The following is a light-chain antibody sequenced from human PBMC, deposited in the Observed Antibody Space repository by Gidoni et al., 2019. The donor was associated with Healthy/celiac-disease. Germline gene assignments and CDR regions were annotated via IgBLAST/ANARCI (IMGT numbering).Light chain of an antibody. Sequence: DIQMTQSPSTLSPSVGDRVTITCRASQSISSWLAWYQQKPGKAPTLLIYDASSLESGVPSRFSGSGSGTEFTLTISSLQPDDFATYYCQQYNSYWTFGQGTKVEIK. J-gene: IGKJ1*01. CDR2: DAS. V-gene: IGKV1-5*01. CDR3: QQYNSYWT. CDR1: QSISSW.